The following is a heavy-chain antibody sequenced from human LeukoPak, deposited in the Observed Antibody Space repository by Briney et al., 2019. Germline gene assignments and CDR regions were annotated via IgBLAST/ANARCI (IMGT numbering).Heavy chain of an antibody. V-gene: IGHV4-34*01. J-gene: IGHJ4*02. Sequence: SETLSLTCAVYGGSFSGYYWSWIRQPPGKGLEWMGEINHSGSTNYNPSLKSRVTISVDTSKNQFSLKLSSVTAADTAMYYCARLVFTMILVATTWDQGTLVTVSS. D-gene: IGHD3-22*01. CDR3: ARLVFTMILVATT. CDR2: INHSGST. CDR1: GGSFSGYY.